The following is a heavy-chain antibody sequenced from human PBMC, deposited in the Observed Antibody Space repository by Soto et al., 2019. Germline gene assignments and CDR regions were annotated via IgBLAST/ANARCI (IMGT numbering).Heavy chain of an antibody. J-gene: IGHJ6*02. CDR3: ARGGGGAYGSGFV. D-gene: IGHD3-10*01. CDR1: GFTFSSYW. Sequence: EVQLVESGGGLVQPGGSLRLSCAASGFTFSSYWMHWVRQVPGTGLVWVSRINSDGSSTNYADSVKGRFTISRDNAKTTLYLQMNSLRAEDTAVYDCARGGGGAYGSGFVWGQGTTVTVSS. CDR2: INSDGSST. V-gene: IGHV3-74*01.